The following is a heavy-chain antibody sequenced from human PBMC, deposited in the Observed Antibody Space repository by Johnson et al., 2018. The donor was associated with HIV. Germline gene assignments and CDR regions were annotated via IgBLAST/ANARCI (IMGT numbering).Heavy chain of an antibody. D-gene: IGHD2-21*01. CDR2: ISYDGSNK. CDR1: GFTFSNYA. Sequence: QVQLVESGGGVVQPGRSLRLSCAASGFTFSNYAMHWVRQVPGKGLEWVAVISYDGSNKYYADSVKGRFTISRDNAKNSLYLQMNSLRAEDTAVYYCVCLRVSLSAFDIWGQGTMVTVSS. V-gene: IGHV3-30-3*01. CDR3: VCLRVSLSAFDI. J-gene: IGHJ3*02.